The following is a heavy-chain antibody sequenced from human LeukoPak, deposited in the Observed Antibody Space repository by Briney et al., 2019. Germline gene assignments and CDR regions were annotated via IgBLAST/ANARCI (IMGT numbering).Heavy chain of an antibody. V-gene: IGHV4-59*01. CDR3: ARGGLRLGELSLFHFDY. Sequence: SETLSLTCTVSGGSISSCYWSWIRQPPGKGLEWIGYIYYSGSTNYNPSLKSRVTISVDTSKNQFSLKLSSVTAADTAVYYCARGGLRLGELSLFHFDYWGQGTLVTVSS. CDR2: IYYSGST. D-gene: IGHD3-16*02. J-gene: IGHJ4*02. CDR1: GGSISSCY.